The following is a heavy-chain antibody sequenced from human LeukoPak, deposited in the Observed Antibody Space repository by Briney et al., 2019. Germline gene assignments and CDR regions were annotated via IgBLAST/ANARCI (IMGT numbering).Heavy chain of an antibody. D-gene: IGHD3-3*01. CDR1: GFNFDDYA. V-gene: IGHV3-9*01. CDR3: ARVPKNYDFWSGKRGYYYYGMDV. Sequence: GGSLRLSCAASGFNFDDYAMYWVRQAPGRGLEWVSGLTWDSTSISYADSVKGRFTISRDNAKNSLYLQMNSLRAEDTAVYYCARVPKNYDFWSGKRGYYYYGMDVWGQGTTVTVSS. J-gene: IGHJ6*02. CDR2: LTWDSTSI.